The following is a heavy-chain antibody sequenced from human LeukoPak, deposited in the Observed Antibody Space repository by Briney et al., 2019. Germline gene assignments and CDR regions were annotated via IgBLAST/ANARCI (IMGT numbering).Heavy chain of an antibody. V-gene: IGHV3-21*01. Sequence: PGGSLRLSCAASGFTFSSYSMNWFRQAPGKGLEWVSSISSSSSYIYYADSVKGRFTISRDNAKNSLYLQMNSLRAEDTAVYYCASCCSGAGGFDPWGQGTLVTVSS. CDR1: GFTFSSYS. CDR2: ISSSSSYI. D-gene: IGHD2-15*01. CDR3: ASCCSGAGGFDP. J-gene: IGHJ5*02.